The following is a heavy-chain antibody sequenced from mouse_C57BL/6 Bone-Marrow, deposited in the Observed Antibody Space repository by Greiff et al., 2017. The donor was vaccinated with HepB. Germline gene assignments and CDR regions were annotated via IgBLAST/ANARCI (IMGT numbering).Heavy chain of an antibody. J-gene: IGHJ1*03. D-gene: IGHD1-1*01. CDR2: ISDGGSYT. Sequence: EVKLVESGGGLVKPGGSLKLSCAASGFTFSSYAMSWVRQTPEKRLEWVATISDGGSYTYYPDNVKGRFTISRDNAKNNLYLQMSHLKSEDTAMYYCARAYYYGPKGGYFDVWGTGTTVTVSS. V-gene: IGHV5-4*03. CDR3: ARAYYYGPKGGYFDV. CDR1: GFTFSSYA.